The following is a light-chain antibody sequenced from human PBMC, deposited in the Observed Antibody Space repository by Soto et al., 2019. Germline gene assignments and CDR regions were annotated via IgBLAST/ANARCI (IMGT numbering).Light chain of an antibody. CDR3: SSYTSSRLYV. V-gene: IGLV2-14*03. Sequence: QSALTQPASVSGSPGQSITISCTGTSSDIGSYNFVSWYQQHPGKAPKLLIFDVTNRPSGVSVRFSGSKSGNMASLTISGLQAEDEAGYYCSSYTSSRLYVFGTGTKLTVL. J-gene: IGLJ1*01. CDR1: SSDIGSYNF. CDR2: DVT.